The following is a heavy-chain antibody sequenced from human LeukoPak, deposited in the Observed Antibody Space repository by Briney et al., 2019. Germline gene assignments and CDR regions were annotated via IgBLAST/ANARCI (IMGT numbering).Heavy chain of an antibody. CDR2: VSYFGTT. CDR3: TRLPLDYSVDY. Sequence: SETLSLTCTVSGDSISNTAYWWGWIRQSPGKGLEWIGSVSYFGTTSYSPSLKSRITMSIDTSKKQFSLQLSSVTAADTAVYYCTRLPLDYSVDYWGRGALVSVSS. V-gene: IGHV4-39*01. D-gene: IGHD4-11*01. CDR1: GDSISNTAYW. J-gene: IGHJ4*02.